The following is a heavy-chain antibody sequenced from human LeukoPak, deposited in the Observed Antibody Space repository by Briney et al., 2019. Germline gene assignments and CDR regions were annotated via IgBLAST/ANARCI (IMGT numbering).Heavy chain of an antibody. V-gene: IGHV3-30*18. Sequence: PGGSLRLSCAASGFTFSSHGMHCVRQAPGKGREWVAVTSYDGSTKYYADSAKGRFNISRDNSKNTLYLQMNSLRVDDTAVYYCEKDATLFGDQYFDYWGQGTLVIVSS. CDR2: TSYDGSTK. CDR1: GFTFSSHG. J-gene: IGHJ4*02. CDR3: EKDATLFGDQYFDY. D-gene: IGHD3-10*01.